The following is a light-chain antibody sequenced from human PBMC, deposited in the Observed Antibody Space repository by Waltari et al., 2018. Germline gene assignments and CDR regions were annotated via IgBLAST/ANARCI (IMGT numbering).Light chain of an antibody. CDR2: ATS. CDR1: EDLNKY. Sequence: DIQMTQSPSSLSASVGDRVTITCRASEDLNKYLNWYQQKPGKAPRLLISATSTLRSGVPSRFSGSSSGTDFSLTISSLQSEDFAVYYCQQYNNWPPLTFGGGTKVEIK. V-gene: IGKV1-39*01. CDR3: QQYNNWPPLT. J-gene: IGKJ4*01.